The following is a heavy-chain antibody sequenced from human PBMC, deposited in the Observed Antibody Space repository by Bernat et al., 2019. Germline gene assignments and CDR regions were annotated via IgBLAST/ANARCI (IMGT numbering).Heavy chain of an antibody. CDR3: ARTLVAVTSVGDAFDL. Sequence: EVQLVQSGGRLVQPGGSLSLSCAASGFSVSREYMSWVRQVPGKGLEWLSVIYTLGATYYADSVKTRFTVSRDTSKNTIFLQMNNLSVKDTAVYFCARTLVAVTSVGDAFDLWGQGTMVTVSS. D-gene: IGHD2-21*02. J-gene: IGHJ3*01. V-gene: IGHV3-66*01. CDR2: IYTLGAT. CDR1: GFSVSREY.